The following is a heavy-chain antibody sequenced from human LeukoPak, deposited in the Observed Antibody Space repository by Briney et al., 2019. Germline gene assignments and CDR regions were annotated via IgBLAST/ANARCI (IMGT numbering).Heavy chain of an antibody. V-gene: IGHV1-18*01. CDR2: ISAYNGNT. D-gene: IGHD3-16*02. Sequence: ASVKVSCKASGYTFTSYGISWVRQAPGQGLEWMGWISAYNGNTNYAQKLQGRVTMTTDTSTSTAYMELRSLRSDDTAVYYCARYDYVWGSYRYIDYRGQGTLVTVSS. J-gene: IGHJ4*02. CDR1: GYTFTSYG. CDR3: ARYDYVWGSYRYIDY.